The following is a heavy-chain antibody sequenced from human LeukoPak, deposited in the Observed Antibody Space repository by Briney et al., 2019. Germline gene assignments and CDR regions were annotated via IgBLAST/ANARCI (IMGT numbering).Heavy chain of an antibody. CDR2: IIPIFGTA. D-gene: IGHD2-2*02. Sequence: GASVKVSCKASGGTFSSYAISWVRQAPGQGLEWMGGIIPIFGTANYAQKFQGRVTITADESTSTAYMELSSLRSEDTAVYYCASSGYCSSTSCYIFDYWGQGTLVTVSS. CDR1: GGTFSSYA. CDR3: ASSGYCSSTSCYIFDY. J-gene: IGHJ4*02. V-gene: IGHV1-69*13.